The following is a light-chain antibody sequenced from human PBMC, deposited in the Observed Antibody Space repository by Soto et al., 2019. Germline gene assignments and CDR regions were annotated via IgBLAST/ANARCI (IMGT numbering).Light chain of an antibody. J-gene: IGLJ1*01. V-gene: IGLV1-44*01. CDR1: SSNIGSNT. CDR2: INN. CDR3: AAWDDSLNAYV. Sequence: QSVLTQPPSVSAAPGQRVTIPCSGSSSNIGSNTVNWYQQLPGTAPKLVIYINNQRPSGVPDRFSGSKSGTSASLVISGLQSEDEADYYCAAWDDSLNAYVFGIGTKVTVL.